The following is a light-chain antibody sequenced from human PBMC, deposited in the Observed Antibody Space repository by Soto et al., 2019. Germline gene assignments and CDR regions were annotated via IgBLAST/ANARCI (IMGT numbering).Light chain of an antibody. V-gene: IGKV1-5*01. Sequence: DIQMTQSPSTLSASVGDRVTITCRASQSISSWLAWYKQKPGKAPKLLIYDASSLESGVPSRFSGSGSGTEFTLTISSLEPEDSEVYYCQQRHMWPITFGQGTRLEIK. CDR2: DAS. CDR3: QQRHMWPIT. CDR1: QSISSW. J-gene: IGKJ5*01.